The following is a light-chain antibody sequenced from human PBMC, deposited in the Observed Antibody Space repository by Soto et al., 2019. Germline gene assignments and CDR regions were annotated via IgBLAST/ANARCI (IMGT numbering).Light chain of an antibody. CDR3: QQYDSSPRT. CDR1: QSVNSNY. Sequence: EIVLTQSPGTLSLPPGERATLSCRASQSVNSNYLAWYQQKPGQGPRLLMYGTSSSATGIPDRFSGSGSGTDFTLTISRLEPEDFAVYYCQQYDSSPRTFGQGTKVEIK. CDR2: GTS. V-gene: IGKV3-20*01. J-gene: IGKJ1*01.